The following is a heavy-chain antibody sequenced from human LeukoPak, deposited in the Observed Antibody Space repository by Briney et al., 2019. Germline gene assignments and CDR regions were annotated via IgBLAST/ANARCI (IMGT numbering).Heavy chain of an antibody. CDR2: IYFTGST. D-gene: IGHD5-18*01. CDR3: ARVGPRGSYGFDY. CDR1: GGSISSTSFY. Sequence: SETLSLTCSVSGGSISSTSFYWGWIRQPPGKGLEWIASIYFTGSTYYNPSLKSRVTISVDTSKNQFSLKLSSVTAADTAVYYCARVGPRGSYGFDYWGQGTLVTVSS. V-gene: IGHV4-39*07. J-gene: IGHJ4*02.